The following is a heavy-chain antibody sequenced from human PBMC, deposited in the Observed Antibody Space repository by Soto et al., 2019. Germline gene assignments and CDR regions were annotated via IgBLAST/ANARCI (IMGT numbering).Heavy chain of an antibody. CDR1: GDSVSSNSAA. CDR2: TYYRSKWYN. J-gene: IGHJ6*02. CDR3: ARGGAGDIVRGFIRYYYYGMDV. Sequence: SQTLSLTCAISGDSVSSNSAAWNWIRQSPSRGLEWLGRTYYRSKWYNDYAVSVKSRITINPDTTKNQFSLQLNSVAPEDPAVYFCARGGAGDIVRGFIRYYYYGMDVWGQGTTVTVYS. V-gene: IGHV6-1*01. D-gene: IGHD3-10*01.